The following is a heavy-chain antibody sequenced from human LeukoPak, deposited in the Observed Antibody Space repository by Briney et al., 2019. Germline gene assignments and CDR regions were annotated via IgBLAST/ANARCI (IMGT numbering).Heavy chain of an antibody. Sequence: ASETLSLTCAVYGGSFSGYYWSWIRQPPGKGLEWIGEINHSGSTNYNPSLKSRVTISVDTSKNQFSLKLSSVTAADTAVYYCVSFSLSSGSVDYWGQGTLVTVSS. CDR1: GGSFSGYY. V-gene: IGHV4-34*01. CDR3: VSFSLSSGSVDY. D-gene: IGHD3-22*01. CDR2: INHSGST. J-gene: IGHJ4*02.